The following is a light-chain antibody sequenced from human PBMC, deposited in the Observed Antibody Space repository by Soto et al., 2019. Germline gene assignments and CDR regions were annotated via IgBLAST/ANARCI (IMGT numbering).Light chain of an antibody. V-gene: IGLV2-11*01. CDR2: DVS. CDR3: CSYAGSYTGV. Sequence: QSALTQPRSVSGSPGQSVTISCTGTSSDVGGYNYVSWYQQHPGKAPKLMIYDVSKRPSGVPDRFSGSKSGNTASLTISGLQAEDEADYYCCSYAGSYTGVFATGTKVTVL. CDR1: SSDVGGYNY. J-gene: IGLJ1*01.